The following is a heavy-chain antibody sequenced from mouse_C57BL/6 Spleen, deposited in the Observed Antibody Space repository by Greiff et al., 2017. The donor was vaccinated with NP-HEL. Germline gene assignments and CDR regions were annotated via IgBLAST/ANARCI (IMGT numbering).Heavy chain of an antibody. Sequence: VQLQESGAELVRPGSSVKLSCKASGYTFTSYWMDWVKQSPGQGLEWIGNIYPSDSETHYNQKFKDKATLTVDKSSSTAYMQLSSLTSEDSAVYYCALIYYGFAYWGQGTLVTVSA. CDR1: GYTFTSYW. CDR2: IYPSDSET. CDR3: ALIYYGFAY. V-gene: IGHV1-61*01. D-gene: IGHD2-1*01. J-gene: IGHJ3*01.